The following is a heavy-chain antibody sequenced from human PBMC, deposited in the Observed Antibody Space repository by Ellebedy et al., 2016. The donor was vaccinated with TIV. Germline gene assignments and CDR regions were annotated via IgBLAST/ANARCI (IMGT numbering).Heavy chain of an antibody. J-gene: IGHJ4*02. CDR1: GFSFSISA. D-gene: IGHD2-8*02. Sequence: GESLKISXAASGFSFSISAMNWVRQAPGKGLEWVSAISGSGGSTYYAASVKGRFTISRDNSKNTLYLQMNSLRVEDTAVYYCAKDRRAAGYWTGGSCAVPLDYWGQGALVTVSS. CDR3: AKDRRAAGYWTGGSCAVPLDY. V-gene: IGHV3-23*01. CDR2: ISGSGGST.